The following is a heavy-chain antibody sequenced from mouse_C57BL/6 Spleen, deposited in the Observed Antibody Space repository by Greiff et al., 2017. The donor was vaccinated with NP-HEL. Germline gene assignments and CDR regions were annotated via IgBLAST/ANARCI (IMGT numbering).Heavy chain of an antibody. J-gene: IGHJ3*01. CDR2: IWGVGST. CDR1: GFSLTSYG. V-gene: IGHV2-6*01. CDR3: ASNPLYDGYYGFAY. Sequence: QVQLKESGPGLVAPSQCLSITCTVSGFSLTSYGVDWVRQSPGKGLEWLGVIWGVGSTNYNSALKSRLSISKDNSKSQVFLKMNSLQTDDTAMYYCASNPLYDGYYGFAYWGQGTLVTVSA. D-gene: IGHD2-3*01.